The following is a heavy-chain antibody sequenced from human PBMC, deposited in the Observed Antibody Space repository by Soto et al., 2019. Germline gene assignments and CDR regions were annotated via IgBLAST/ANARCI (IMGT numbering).Heavy chain of an antibody. CDR3: AKDREEYCSGTSCLYYFDY. CDR2: ISNSGST. V-gene: IGHV3-53*01. CDR1: GFTVITNY. D-gene: IGHD2-2*01. J-gene: IGHJ4*02. Sequence: GPLRHLCAASGFTVITNYMSWVRQAPGKGLEWVSSISNSGSTYYVDSVKGRFTISRDTSNNTLYIQMNSLRADDTAVYYCAKDREEYCSGTSCLYYFDYWGQGALVTVSS.